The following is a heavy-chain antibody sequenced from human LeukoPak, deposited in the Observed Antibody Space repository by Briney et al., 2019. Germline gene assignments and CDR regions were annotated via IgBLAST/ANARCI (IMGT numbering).Heavy chain of an antibody. Sequence: ASVKVSCKASGYTFTSYGISWVRQAPGQGLEWMGWISAYNGNTNYAQKLQGRVTMTTDTSTSTAYMELRSLRSDDTAVYYCARWPSDFGVVINDYWGQGTLVTVSS. CDR3: ARWPSDFGVVINDY. CDR2: ISAYNGNT. V-gene: IGHV1-18*01. D-gene: IGHD3-3*01. J-gene: IGHJ4*02. CDR1: GYTFTSYG.